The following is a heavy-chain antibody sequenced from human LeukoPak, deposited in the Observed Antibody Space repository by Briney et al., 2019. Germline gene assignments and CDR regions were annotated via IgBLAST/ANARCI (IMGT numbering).Heavy chain of an antibody. V-gene: IGHV4-59*01. CDR2: IYYSGST. Sequence: SETLSLTCTVSGGSISSYYWSWIRQPPGKGLEWIGYIYYSGSTNYNPSLKSRVTISVDTSKNQFSLKLISVTAADTAVYYCARGGWLQGSPSSNWGQGTLVTVSS. CDR1: GGSISSYY. J-gene: IGHJ4*02. D-gene: IGHD5-24*01. CDR3: ARGGWLQGSPSSN.